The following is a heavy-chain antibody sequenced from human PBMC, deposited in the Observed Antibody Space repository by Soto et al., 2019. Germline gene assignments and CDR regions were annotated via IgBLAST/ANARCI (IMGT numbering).Heavy chain of an antibody. J-gene: IGHJ5*02. V-gene: IGHV3-30*03. D-gene: IGHD3-3*01. CDR3: ARGGYYDFWSGQLVGWFDP. CDR2: ISYDGSNK. Sequence: GWSLRLSCASSVFTFISYGMHWVRQAPGKGLEWVAVISYDGSNKYYADSVKGRFTISRDNSKNTLYLQMNSLRAEDTAVYYCARGGYYDFWSGQLVGWFDPWGQGTLVTVSS. CDR1: VFTFISYG.